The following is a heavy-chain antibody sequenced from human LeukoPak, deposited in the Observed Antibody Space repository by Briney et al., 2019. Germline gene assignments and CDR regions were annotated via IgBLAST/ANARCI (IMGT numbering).Heavy chain of an antibody. CDR3: ARQVGSSWYGYNWFDP. D-gene: IGHD6-13*01. J-gene: IGHJ5*02. Sequence: PSETLSLTCTVSGGSISSSSYYWGWIRQPPGKGLEWIGSIYYSGSTYYNPSLESRVTISVDTSKNQFSLKLSSVTAADTAVYYCARQVGSSWYGYNWFDPWGQGTLVTVSS. V-gene: IGHV4-39*01. CDR2: IYYSGST. CDR1: GGSISSSSYY.